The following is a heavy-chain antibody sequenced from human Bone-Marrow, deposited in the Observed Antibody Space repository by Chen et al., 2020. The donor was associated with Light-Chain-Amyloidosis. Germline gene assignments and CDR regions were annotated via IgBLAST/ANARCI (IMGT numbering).Heavy chain of an antibody. V-gene: IGHV3-48*01. CDR1: GFSFSDYS. J-gene: IGHJ3*02. CDR2: INRSGRSI. D-gene: IGHD1-26*01. CDR3: ARGGVGDTDAFDI. Sequence: EVQLVESGGGLVQPGGSLRLSCAGSGFSFSDYSMNWVRQAPGKGLEWLSYINRSGRSIHYADSVKGRITISRDNGKNSLYLQMNSLRAEDTATYYCARGGVGDTDAFDIWGQGTMIIVSP.